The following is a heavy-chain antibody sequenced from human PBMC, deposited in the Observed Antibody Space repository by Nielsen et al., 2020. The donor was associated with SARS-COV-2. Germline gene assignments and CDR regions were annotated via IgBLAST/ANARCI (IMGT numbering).Heavy chain of an antibody. CDR1: GFTVSSNY. D-gene: IGHD5-12*01. Sequence: GVLKISCAASGFTVSSNYMSWVRQAPGKGLEWVSVIYSGGSTYYADSVKGRFTISRDNSKNTLYLQMNSLRAEDTAVYYCARGPGYSGYETLFDYWGQGTLVTVSS. V-gene: IGHV3-53*01. CDR2: IYSGGST. CDR3: ARGPGYSGYETLFDY. J-gene: IGHJ4*02.